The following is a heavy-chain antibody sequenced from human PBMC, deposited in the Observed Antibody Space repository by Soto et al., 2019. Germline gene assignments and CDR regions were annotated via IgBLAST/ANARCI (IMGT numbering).Heavy chain of an antibody. J-gene: IGHJ4*02. Sequence: QITLKESGPTLVKPTQTLTLTCTFSGFSLSTSGVGVGWFRQPPRKALEWLALIYWNDDKRYSPSLKIRLTRNKDTTKNHVVLTMTNMDPMETATYYCEHSYDNSGYYYYVDSWGQGTLVTVSS. V-gene: IGHV2-5*01. D-gene: IGHD3-22*01. CDR1: GFSLSTSGVG. CDR2: IYWNDDK. CDR3: EHSYDNSGYYYYVDS.